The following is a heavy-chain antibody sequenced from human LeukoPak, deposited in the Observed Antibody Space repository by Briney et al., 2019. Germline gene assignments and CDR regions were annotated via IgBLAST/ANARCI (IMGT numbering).Heavy chain of an antibody. V-gene: IGHV3-23*01. CDR2: ISGSGGSI. CDR1: GFSFSSYG. CDR3: AKDTIWFGEINWFDP. Sequence: GGSLRRSCAASGFSFSSYGMSWVRQAPGKGLEWVSAISGSGGSIYYADSVKGRFTISRDNSKKTMYLQMNSLRAEDTAVYYCAKDTIWFGEINWFDPWGQGTLVTVSS. J-gene: IGHJ5*02. D-gene: IGHD3-10*01.